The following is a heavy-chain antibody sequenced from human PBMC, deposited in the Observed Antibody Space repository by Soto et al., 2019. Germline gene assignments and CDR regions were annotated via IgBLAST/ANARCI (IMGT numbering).Heavy chain of an antibody. CDR1: GFTFTSSA. CDR2: IAVGSGYT. V-gene: IGHV1-58*01. J-gene: IGHJ4*02. Sequence: SVKVSCKASGFTFTSSAFQWVRQARGQRLEWIGWIAVGSGYTNYAQRFQDRVTLTRDMSTATTYMELSRLTSEDTAMYYCAADATAWQQMVPSDYWGQGTLVTVSS. CDR3: AADATAWQQMVPSDY. D-gene: IGHD2-8*01.